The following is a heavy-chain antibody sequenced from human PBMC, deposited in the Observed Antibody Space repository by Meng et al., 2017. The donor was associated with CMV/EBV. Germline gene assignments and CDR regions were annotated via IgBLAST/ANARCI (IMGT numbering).Heavy chain of an antibody. D-gene: IGHD2-2*01. CDR2: ISAYNGNT. CDR1: GYTFTSYG. Sequence: ASVKVSCKASGYTFTSYGISWVRQAPGQGIEWMGWISAYNGNTNYAQKLQGRVTMTTDTSTSTAYMELRSLRSDDTAVYYCARGTGVVVPAATDYWGQGTLVTVSS. J-gene: IGHJ4*02. V-gene: IGHV1-18*01. CDR3: ARGTGVVVPAATDY.